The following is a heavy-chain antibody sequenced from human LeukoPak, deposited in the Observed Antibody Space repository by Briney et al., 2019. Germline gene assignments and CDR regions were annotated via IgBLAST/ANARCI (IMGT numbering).Heavy chain of an antibody. V-gene: IGHV4-34*01. CDR1: GGSFSGYY. CDR2: INHSGST. Sequence: PSETLSLTCAVYGGSFSGYYWSWIRQPPGKGLEWIGEINHSGSTNYNPSLKSRVTISVDTSKNQFSLKLSSVTAADTAVYYCGRVGRSVGIKYWGQGTLVTVSS. D-gene: IGHD7-27*01. J-gene: IGHJ4*02. CDR3: GRVGRSVGIKY.